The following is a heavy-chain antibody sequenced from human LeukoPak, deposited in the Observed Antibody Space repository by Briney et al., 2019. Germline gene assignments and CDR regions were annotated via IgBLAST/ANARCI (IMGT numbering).Heavy chain of an antibody. Sequence: SETLSLTCTFSVGSISISSYYWGSIRQPPGNGLEWIGSIYYSGSTYYNPSLKSRVTISVDTSKNQFSLKLSSVTAGDTAVYYCARGRKKYGSGSYYNLRQFDPWGQGTLVTVSS. CDR3: ARGRKKYGSGSYYNLRQFDP. CDR2: IYYSGST. D-gene: IGHD3-10*01. J-gene: IGHJ5*02. CDR1: VGSISISSYY. V-gene: IGHV4-39*07.